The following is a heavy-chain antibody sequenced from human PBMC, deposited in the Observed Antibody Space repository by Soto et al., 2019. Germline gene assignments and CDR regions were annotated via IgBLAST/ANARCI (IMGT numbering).Heavy chain of an antibody. V-gene: IGHV1-2*04. J-gene: IGHJ6*02. CDR2: INPNSGGT. Sequence: GASVKVSCKASGYTFTGYYMHWVRQAPGQGLEWMGWINPNSGGTNYAQKFQGWVTMTRDTSISTAYMELSRLRSDDTAVYYCAREDEHVAGIYVRRRYGMDVWGQGTTVTVSS. CDR3: AREDEHVAGIYVRRRYGMDV. D-gene: IGHD6-19*01. CDR1: GYTFTGYY.